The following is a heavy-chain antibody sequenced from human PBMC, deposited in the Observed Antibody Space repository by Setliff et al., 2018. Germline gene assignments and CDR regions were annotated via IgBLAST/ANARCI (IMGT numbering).Heavy chain of an antibody. CDR1: GGSISSSSYY. D-gene: IGHD2-15*01. CDR3: ARDWVVVAAIDY. CDR2: IYYSGST. V-gene: IGHV4-39*07. J-gene: IGHJ4*02. Sequence: ETLSLTCTVSGGSISSSSYYWGWIRQPPGKGLEWIGSIYYSGSTYYNPSLKSRVTISVDTSKNQFSLKLSSVTAADTAVYYCARDWVVVAAIDYWGQGTLVTVSS.